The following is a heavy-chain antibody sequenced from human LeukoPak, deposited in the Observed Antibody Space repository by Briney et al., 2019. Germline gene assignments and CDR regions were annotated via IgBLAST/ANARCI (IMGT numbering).Heavy chain of an antibody. J-gene: IGHJ4*02. V-gene: IGHV3-21*01. CDR2: ISSSSSYI. D-gene: IGHD3-10*01. CDR1: GFTFSSYS. CDR3: ARVRETLDFDY. Sequence: GGSLRLSCAASGFTFSSYSMNWVRQGPGKGLEWVSSISSSSSYIYYADSVKGRFTISRDNAKNSLYLQMNSLRAEDTAVYYCARVRETLDFDYWGQGTLVTVSS.